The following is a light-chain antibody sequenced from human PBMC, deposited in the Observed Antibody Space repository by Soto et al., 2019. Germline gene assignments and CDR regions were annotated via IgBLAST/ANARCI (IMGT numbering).Light chain of an antibody. CDR2: AAS. CDR3: QKTYITPPWT. V-gene: IGKV1-39*01. J-gene: IGKJ1*01. CDR1: QSISRF. Sequence: DIQMTQSPSSLSASVGDRVTITCRASQSISRFLNWYQQKSGKPPQLLLYAASSLQSGVPSRFSGSGFGTAISLTISSLQPEDFATYYCQKTYITPPWTFGQGSKVEIK.